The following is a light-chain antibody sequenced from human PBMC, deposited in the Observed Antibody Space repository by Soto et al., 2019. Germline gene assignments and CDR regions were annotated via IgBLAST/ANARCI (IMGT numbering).Light chain of an antibody. V-gene: IGKV3-15*01. J-gene: IGKJ3*01. CDR2: GAS. CDR3: QQYNDWPYT. CDR1: QSVSVN. Sequence: EIVMTQSPGTLSVSPGERATLSCRASQSVSVNLAWYQQKPGQAPRLLIYGASTRATGIPARFSGSESGTDFTLTISRLQSEDFAVYYCQQYNDWPYTFGPGTKLDIK.